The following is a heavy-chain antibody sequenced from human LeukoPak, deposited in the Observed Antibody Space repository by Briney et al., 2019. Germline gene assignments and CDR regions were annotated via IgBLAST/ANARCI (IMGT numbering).Heavy chain of an antibody. D-gene: IGHD3-16*01. CDR3: VRSVSSAFKL. Sequence: GGSLRLSCAAPRFNFSNYVMNSVRQAPGKGLEWVSYISSSSNTVYYADSVKGRFNISRDNAKNSLFLQMNSLRDEDTAVYYWVRSVSSAFKLGGKGPMVTVSS. CDR1: RFNFSNYV. J-gene: IGHJ3*01. CDR2: ISSSSNTV. V-gene: IGHV3-48*02.